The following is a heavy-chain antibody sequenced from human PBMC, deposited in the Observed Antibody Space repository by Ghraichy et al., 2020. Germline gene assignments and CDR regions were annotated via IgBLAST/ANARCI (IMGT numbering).Heavy chain of an antibody. CDR1: GGSISSYY. J-gene: IGHJ4*02. V-gene: IGHV4-59*01. Sequence: SETLSLTCTVSGGSISSYYWSWIRQPPGKGLEWIGYIYYSGSTNYNPSLKSRVTISVDTSKNQFSLKLSSVTAADTAVYYCARESSYSSGTVDYWGQGTLVTVSS. CDR2: IYYSGST. D-gene: IGHD6-19*01. CDR3: ARESSYSSGTVDY.